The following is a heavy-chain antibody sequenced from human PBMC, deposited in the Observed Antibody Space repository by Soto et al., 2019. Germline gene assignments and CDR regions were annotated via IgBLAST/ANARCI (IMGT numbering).Heavy chain of an antibody. D-gene: IGHD2-8*01. V-gene: IGHV4-39*01. CDR1: GGSISSSSYY. Sequence: SETLSLTCTVSGGSISSSSYYWGWIRQPPGKGLEWIGSIYYSGSTYYNPSLKSRVTISVDTSKNQFSLKLSSVTAADTAVYYCARTLMIYYYYYMDVWGKGTTVTVSS. CDR3: ARTLMIYYYYYMDV. CDR2: IYYSGST. J-gene: IGHJ6*03.